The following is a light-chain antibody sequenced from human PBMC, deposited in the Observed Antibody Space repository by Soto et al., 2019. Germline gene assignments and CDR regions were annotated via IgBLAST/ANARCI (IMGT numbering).Light chain of an antibody. CDR2: AAS. CDR3: LQDVNFPRT. Sequence: AIQLTQSPSSLSASVGDRVTITCRADQGIRNDLCWYQQKPGKAPKLLIWAASNLQTGVPSRFSGSGSGTYFTLTISSLQPEDSATYYCLQDVNFPRTFGQGTKVEI. CDR1: QGIRND. V-gene: IGKV1-6*01. J-gene: IGKJ1*01.